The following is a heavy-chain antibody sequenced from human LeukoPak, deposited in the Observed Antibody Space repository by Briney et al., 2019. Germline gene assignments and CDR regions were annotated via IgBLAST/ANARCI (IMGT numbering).Heavy chain of an antibody. V-gene: IGHV3-21*04. Sequence: PGGSLRLSCAASGFTFSSYSMNWVRQAPGKGLEWVSSISSSSSYIYYADSVKGRFTISRDNAKNSLYLQMNSLRAEDTAVYYCAKPPELRYFDLFDYWGQGTLVTVSS. CDR2: ISSSSSYI. CDR3: AKPPELRYFDLFDY. J-gene: IGHJ4*02. D-gene: IGHD3-9*01. CDR1: GFTFSSYS.